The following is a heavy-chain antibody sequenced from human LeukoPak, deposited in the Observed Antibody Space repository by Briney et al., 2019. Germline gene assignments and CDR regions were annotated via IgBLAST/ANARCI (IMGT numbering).Heavy chain of an antibody. D-gene: IGHD2-2*01. CDR2: IIPIFGTA. Sequence: SVKVSCKASGGTFSSYAISWVRQAPGQGLEWMGGIIPIFGTANYAQKFQGRVTITADESTSTAYMELSSLRSEDTAVYYCARHATPTRDFDYWGQGTLVTVSS. V-gene: IGHV1-69*13. CDR3: ARHATPTRDFDY. J-gene: IGHJ4*02. CDR1: GGTFSSYA.